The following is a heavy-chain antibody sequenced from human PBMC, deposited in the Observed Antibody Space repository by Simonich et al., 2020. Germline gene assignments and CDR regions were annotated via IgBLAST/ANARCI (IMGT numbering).Heavy chain of an antibody. J-gene: IGHJ4*02. CDR1: GGSISSYY. CDR2: IYYSGST. Sequence: QVQLQESGPGLVKPSETLSLTCTVSGGSISSYYWSWLRQPPGKGLEWIGYIYYSGSTNYNPSRKSRVTISVDTSKNQFSLKLSSVTAADTAVYYCARLPDYWGQGTLVTVSS. V-gene: IGHV4-59*08. CDR3: ARLPDY.